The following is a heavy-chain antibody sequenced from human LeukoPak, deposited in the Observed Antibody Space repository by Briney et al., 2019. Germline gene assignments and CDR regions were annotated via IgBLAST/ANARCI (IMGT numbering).Heavy chain of an antibody. Sequence: RGSPRLSCAVSGFTFGSFWIHWVRQAPGKGLVWVSRINDDGSSTSYADSVRGRFTISRDNAKNKLYLQMNSLRAEDTAVYYCARTGEGSCYDYCGQGTMVTVSS. J-gene: IGHJ4*01. CDR2: INDDGSST. CDR1: GFTFGSFW. V-gene: IGHV3-74*01. D-gene: IGHD2-15*01. CDR3: ARTGEGSCYDY.